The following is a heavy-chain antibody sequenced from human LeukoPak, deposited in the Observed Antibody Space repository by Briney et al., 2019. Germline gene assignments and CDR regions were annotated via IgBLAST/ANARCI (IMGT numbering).Heavy chain of an antibody. CDR3: AKSASLGYCSGGSCYFDY. CDR2: ISGSGGST. Sequence: GGSLRLSCAASGFTFSSYAMSWVRQAPGKGLEWVSAISGSGGSTYYADSVKGRFTISRDNSKNTLNLQMNSLRAEDTAVYYCAKSASLGYCSGGSCYFDYWGQGTLVTVSS. D-gene: IGHD2-15*01. CDR1: GFTFSSYA. J-gene: IGHJ4*02. V-gene: IGHV3-23*01.